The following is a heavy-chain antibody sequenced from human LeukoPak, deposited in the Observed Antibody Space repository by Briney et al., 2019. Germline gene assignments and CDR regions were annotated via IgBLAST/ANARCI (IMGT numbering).Heavy chain of an antibody. J-gene: IGHJ3*02. CDR2: INPSGGST. Sequence: ASVKVSCKASGYTFTSYYMHWVRQAPGQGLEWMGIINPSGGSTSYAQKLQGRVTMTTDTSTSTAYMELRSLRSDDTAVYYCARDLYPGAFDIWGQGTMVTVSS. CDR1: GYTFTSYY. CDR3: ARDLYPGAFDI. D-gene: IGHD3-16*02. V-gene: IGHV1-46*01.